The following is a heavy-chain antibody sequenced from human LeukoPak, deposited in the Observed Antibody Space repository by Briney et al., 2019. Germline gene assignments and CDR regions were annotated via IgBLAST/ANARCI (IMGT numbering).Heavy chain of an antibody. V-gene: IGHV1-8*03. CDR2: MNPNSGNT. J-gene: IGHJ6*03. CDR3: ARLWWELPNYYYYYMDV. CDR1: GYTFTSYD. Sequence: ASVKVSCKASGYTFTSYDINWVRQATGQGPEWMGWMNPNSGNTGYAQKFQGRVTITRNTSISTAYMELSSLRSEDTAVYYCARLWWELPNYYYYYMDVWGKGTTVTVSS. D-gene: IGHD1-26*01.